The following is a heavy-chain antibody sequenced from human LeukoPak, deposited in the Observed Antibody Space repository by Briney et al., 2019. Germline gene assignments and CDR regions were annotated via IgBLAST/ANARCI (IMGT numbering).Heavy chain of an antibody. J-gene: IGHJ4*02. D-gene: IGHD2-15*01. CDR2: MSSGSRYI. CDR1: GFTFTTYA. CDR3: ARDRPTGASRIFVVQ. Sequence: PEGSLRLSCTVSGFTFTTYAMTWVRQAPGKGLEWISSMSSGSRYIYYADSVRGRFTISRDNTRNSLYLAMNNLRAEDTAIYYCARDRPTGASRIFVVQWGQGTPVTVSS. V-gene: IGHV3-21*06.